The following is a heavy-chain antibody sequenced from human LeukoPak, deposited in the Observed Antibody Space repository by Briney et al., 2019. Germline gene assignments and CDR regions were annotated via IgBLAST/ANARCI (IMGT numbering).Heavy chain of an antibody. J-gene: IGHJ4*02. V-gene: IGHV3-30-3*02. CDR2: ISYDGSNK. D-gene: IGHD3-10*01. CDR1: GFTFSSYA. CDR3: AKLYGSGSYYQPFDY. Sequence: GRSLRLSCAASGFTFSSYAMHWVRQAPGKGLEWVAVISYDGSNKYYADSVKGRFTISRDNSKNTLYLQMNSLRAEDTAVYYCAKLYGSGSYYQPFDYWGQGTLVTVSS.